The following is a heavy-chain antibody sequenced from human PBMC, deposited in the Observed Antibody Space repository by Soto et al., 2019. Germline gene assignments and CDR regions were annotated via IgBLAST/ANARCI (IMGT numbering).Heavy chain of an antibody. J-gene: IGHJ4*02. Sequence: GGSLRLSCAASGFTFSSYGMHWVRQAPGKGLEWVAVISYDGSNKYYADSVKGRFTISRDNSKNTLYLQMNSLRAEDTAVYYCAKDSDIAAASFFDYWGQGTLVTVSS. CDR3: AKDSDIAAASFFDY. V-gene: IGHV3-30*18. CDR2: ISYDGSNK. D-gene: IGHD6-13*01. CDR1: GFTFSSYG.